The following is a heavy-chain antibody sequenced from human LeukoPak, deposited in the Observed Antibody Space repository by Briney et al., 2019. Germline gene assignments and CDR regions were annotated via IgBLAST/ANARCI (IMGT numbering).Heavy chain of an antibody. D-gene: IGHD1-26*01. Sequence: ASETLSLTCTVSGGSISSGSYYWSWIRQPAGKGLEWIGRINTSGSTNYNPSLKSRVTISVDTSKNQFSLKLSSVTAADTAVYYCARQELLWRIDYWGQGTLVTVSS. J-gene: IGHJ4*02. CDR3: ARQELLWRIDY. CDR2: INTSGST. V-gene: IGHV4-61*02. CDR1: GGSISSGSYY.